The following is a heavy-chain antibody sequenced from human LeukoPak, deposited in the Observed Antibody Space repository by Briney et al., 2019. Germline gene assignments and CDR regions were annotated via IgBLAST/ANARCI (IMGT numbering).Heavy chain of an antibody. V-gene: IGHV3-30*04. CDR1: GFTFSSYT. CDR2: ISYDGSNK. CDR3: PSPYSSGWSLPFNY. Sequence: GGSLRLSCAASGFTFSSYTMHWVRQAPGKGLEWVAVISYDGSNKNYADPVKGRFTISRENSKNTLFLQMNSLRTDEQALYYFPSPYSSGWSLPFNYWGEGSLVTVSS. D-gene: IGHD6-19*01. J-gene: IGHJ4*02.